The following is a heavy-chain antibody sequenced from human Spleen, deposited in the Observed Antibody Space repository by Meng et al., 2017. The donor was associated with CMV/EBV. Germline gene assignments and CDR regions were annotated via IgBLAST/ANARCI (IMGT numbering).Heavy chain of an antibody. J-gene: IGHJ4*02. CDR3: ARGRRYDILTGYYSPRQGYYFDY. Sequence: YYWSWIRQPPGKGLEWIGEINHSGSTNYNPSLKSRVTISVDTSKNQFSLKLSSVTAADTAVYYCARGRRYDILTGYYSPRQGYYFDYWGQGTLVTSP. D-gene: IGHD3-9*01. CDR2: INHSGST. CDR1: YY. V-gene: IGHV4-34*01.